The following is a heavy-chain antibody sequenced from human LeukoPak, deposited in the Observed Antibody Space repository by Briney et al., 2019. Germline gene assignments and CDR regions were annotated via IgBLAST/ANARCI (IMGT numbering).Heavy chain of an antibody. CDR3: ARDYVSGSFYNGRFDY. Sequence: ASVKVSCKASGDTFTYYYIHWLRQAPGQGLEWMGWINPNSGGTRYAQNFQGRVTMTRDTSISTAYMELSRLRSDDTAVYYCARDYVSGSFYNGRFDYWGQGTLVTVSS. CDR1: GDTFTYYY. CDR2: INPNSGGT. D-gene: IGHD3-10*01. V-gene: IGHV1-2*02. J-gene: IGHJ4*02.